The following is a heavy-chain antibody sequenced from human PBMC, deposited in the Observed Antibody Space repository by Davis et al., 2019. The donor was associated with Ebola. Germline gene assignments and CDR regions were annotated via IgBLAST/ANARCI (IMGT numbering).Heavy chain of an antibody. CDR1: GFTFSSYA. J-gene: IGHJ4*02. Sequence: GGSLRLSCAASGFTFSSYAMSWVRQASGKGLEWVGRIRSKANSYATAYAASVKGRFTISRDDSKNTTYLQMNSLKTEDTAVYYCTLTTVTSSDYWGQGTLVTVSS. CDR3: TLTTVTSSDY. D-gene: IGHD4-17*01. V-gene: IGHV3-73*01. CDR2: IRSKANSYAT.